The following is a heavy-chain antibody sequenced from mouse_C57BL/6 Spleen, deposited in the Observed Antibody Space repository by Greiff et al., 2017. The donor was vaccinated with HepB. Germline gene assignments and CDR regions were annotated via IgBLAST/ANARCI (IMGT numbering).Heavy chain of an antibody. CDR3: ARHIYYGYDNAMDY. CDR2: ISSGGSYT. Sequence: EVQVVESGGDLVKPGGSLKLSCAASGFTFSSYGMSWVRQTPDKRLEWVATISSGGSYTYYPDSVKGRFTISRDNAKNTLYLQMSSLKSEDTAMYYCARHIYYGYDNAMDYWGQGTSVTVSS. V-gene: IGHV5-6*01. CDR1: GFTFSSYG. J-gene: IGHJ4*01. D-gene: IGHD2-2*01.